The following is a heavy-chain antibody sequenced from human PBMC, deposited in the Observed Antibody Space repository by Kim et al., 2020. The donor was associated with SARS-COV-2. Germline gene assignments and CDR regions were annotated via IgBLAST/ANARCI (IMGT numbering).Heavy chain of an antibody. CDR2: IIPILGIA. CDR3: ASFPDSSGWGVY. CDR1: GGTFSSYT. D-gene: IGHD6-19*01. Sequence: SVKVSCKASGGTFSSYTISWVRQAPGQGLEWMGRIIPILGIANYAQKFQGRVTITADKSTSTAYMELSSLRSEDTAVYYCASFPDSSGWGVYWGQGTLVTVSS. J-gene: IGHJ4*02. V-gene: IGHV1-69*02.